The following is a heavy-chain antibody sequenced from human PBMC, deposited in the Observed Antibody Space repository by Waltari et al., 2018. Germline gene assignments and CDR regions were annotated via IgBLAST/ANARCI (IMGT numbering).Heavy chain of an antibody. D-gene: IGHD3-3*01. CDR2: IYTSGST. J-gene: IGHJ5*02. Sequence: QVQLQESGPGLVKPSETLSLTCTVPGGSISSYYWSWIRQPAGQGLEWIGRIYTSGSTNYNPSLKSRVTMSVDTSKNQFSLKLSSVTAADTAVYYCASSPVDYDFWSSGNWFDPWGQGTLVTVSS. V-gene: IGHV4-4*07. CDR1: GGSISSYY. CDR3: ASSPVDYDFWSSGNWFDP.